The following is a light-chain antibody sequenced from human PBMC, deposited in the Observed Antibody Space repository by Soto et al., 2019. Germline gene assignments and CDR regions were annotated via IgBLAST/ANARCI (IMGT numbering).Light chain of an antibody. CDR2: DAS. CDR3: QQYNNWIT. V-gene: IGKV3-15*01. Sequence: EIVMTQSPATLSVSPGEGATLSCRASQSVGSNLAWYQQKPGQGPRLIVYDASIRATGIPARFSGSWSGTEFTLTISSLQSEDFAVYYCQQYNNWITFGQGTRLEIK. CDR1: QSVGSN. J-gene: IGKJ5*01.